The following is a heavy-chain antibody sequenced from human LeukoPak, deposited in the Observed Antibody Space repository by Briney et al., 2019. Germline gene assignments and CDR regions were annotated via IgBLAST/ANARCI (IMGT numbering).Heavy chain of an antibody. J-gene: IGHJ5*02. CDR1: GGTFSSYA. V-gene: IGHV1-69*05. D-gene: IGHD6-19*01. Sequence: SVKVSCKASGGTFSSYAISWVRQAPGQGLEWMGRIIPIFGTANYAQKFQGRVTITTDESTSTAYMELSSLRSEDTAVYYCARDRRLGRNWFDPWGQGTLVTVSS. CDR2: IIPIFGTA. CDR3: ARDRRLGRNWFDP.